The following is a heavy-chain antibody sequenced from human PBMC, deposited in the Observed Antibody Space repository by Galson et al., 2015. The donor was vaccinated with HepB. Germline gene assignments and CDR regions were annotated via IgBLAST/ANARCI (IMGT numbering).Heavy chain of an antibody. Sequence: SLRLSCAASGFTFSSYGMNWVRQAPGKGLEWVSYISSGASTIYYADSVKGRFTISRDNAENSLYLQMNSLKDEDTAVYYCARLPTVTPEPDCCGHGTLVTASS. V-gene: IGHV3-48*02. CDR1: GFTFSSYG. CDR3: ARLPTVTPEPDC. D-gene: IGHD4-17*01. J-gene: IGHJ5*01. CDR2: ISSGASTI.